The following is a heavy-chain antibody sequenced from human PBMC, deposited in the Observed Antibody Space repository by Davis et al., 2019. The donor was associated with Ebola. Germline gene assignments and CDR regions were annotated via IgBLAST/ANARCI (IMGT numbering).Heavy chain of an antibody. CDR2: ISGSGNNT. D-gene: IGHD2-8*02. V-gene: IGHV3-23*01. CDR3: ARDLSIVSVVYAMDY. Sequence: PGGSLRLSCATSRFSFSRYAMNWVRQAPGKGLEWVSLISGSGNNTYYADSVKGRFTISRDNSKNTLYLQMNSLRVEDTAVYYCARDLSIVSVVYAMDYWGQGTLVTVSS. J-gene: IGHJ4*02. CDR1: RFSFSRYA.